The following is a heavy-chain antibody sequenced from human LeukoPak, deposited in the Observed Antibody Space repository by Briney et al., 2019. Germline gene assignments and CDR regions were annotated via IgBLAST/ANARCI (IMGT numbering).Heavy chain of an antibody. Sequence: SETLSLTCAVYGGSFSGYYWSWIRQPPGKGLEWIGRIYYSGSTYYNPSLKSRVTISVDTSKNQFSLKLSSVTAADTAVYYCASTKQRGYSGYDSARYYFDYWGQGTLVTVSS. V-gene: IGHV4-34*01. CDR2: IYYSGST. CDR1: GGSFSGYY. CDR3: ASTKQRGYSGYDSARYYFDY. J-gene: IGHJ4*02. D-gene: IGHD5-12*01.